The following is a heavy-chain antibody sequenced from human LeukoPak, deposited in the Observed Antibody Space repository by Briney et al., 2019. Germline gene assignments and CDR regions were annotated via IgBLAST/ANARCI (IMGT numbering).Heavy chain of an antibody. V-gene: IGHV1-8*01. D-gene: IGHD3-9*01. CDR3: ARDPRGVLRYSHVMDV. J-gene: IGHJ6*02. CDR1: GYTFTSYD. Sequence: GASVKVSCKASGYTFTSYDINWVRQATGQGLEWMGWMNPNSGNTGYAQKFQGRVTMTRNTSISTAYMELSSLRSEDTAVYYCARDPRGVLRYSHVMDVWGQGTTVTVSS. CDR2: MNPNSGNT.